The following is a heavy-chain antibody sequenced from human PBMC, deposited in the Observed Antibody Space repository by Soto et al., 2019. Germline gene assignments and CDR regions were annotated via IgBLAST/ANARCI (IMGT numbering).Heavy chain of an antibody. CDR1: GFTFNIHG. V-gene: IGHV3-30*18. CDR3: AKGKERDYYDSSGPPGY. CDR2: ISYDGSYK. Sequence: GGSLRLSCEASGFTFNIHGMHWVRQAPGKGLEWVAAISYDGSYKYYTDSVKGRFTISRDYSMNTLYLQMNSLRAEDTAVYYCAKGKERDYYDSSGPPGYWGQGTLVTVSS. J-gene: IGHJ4*02. D-gene: IGHD3-22*01.